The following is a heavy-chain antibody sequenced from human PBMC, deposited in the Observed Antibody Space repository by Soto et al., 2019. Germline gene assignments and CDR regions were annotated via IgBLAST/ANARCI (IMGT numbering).Heavy chain of an antibody. CDR1: GYTFTRYG. J-gene: IGHJ4*02. CDR2: TSADNGDT. D-gene: IGHD2-2*01. CDR3: ARDERGTCTSSSCYYFDY. Sequence: VQLVQSGAEVKEPGASVKVSCKASGYTFTRYGFSWVRQAPGQGLEWMAWTSADNGDTNYAPKLQDRVTLTTDTSTGRAYMELRSLRSDDTAVYYCARDERGTCTSSSCYYFDYWGQGTLVTVSS. V-gene: IGHV1-18*04.